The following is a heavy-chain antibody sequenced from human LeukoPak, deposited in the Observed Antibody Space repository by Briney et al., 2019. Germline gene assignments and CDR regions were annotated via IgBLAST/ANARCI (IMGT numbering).Heavy chain of an antibody. J-gene: IGHJ4*02. Sequence: ASVKVSCKASGYTFTSYGICWVRQAPGQGLEWMGWISAYNGNTNYAQKLQGRVTMTTDTSTSTAYMELRSLRSDDTAVYYCVRDLSGSSSWYVGYDYWGQGTLVTVSS. V-gene: IGHV1-18*01. CDR3: VRDLSGSSSWYVGYDY. CDR1: GYTFTSYG. D-gene: IGHD6-13*01. CDR2: ISAYNGNT.